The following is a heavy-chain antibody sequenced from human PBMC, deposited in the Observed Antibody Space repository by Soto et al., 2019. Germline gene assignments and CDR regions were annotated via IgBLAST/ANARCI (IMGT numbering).Heavy chain of an antibody. D-gene: IGHD2-21*01. CDR1: GFTFSNAW. CDR3: TTVSVANIYYYCGMDV. V-gene: IGHV3-15*01. CDR2: IKSKTDGGTT. Sequence: PGGSLRLSCAASGFTFSNAWMSWVRQAPGKGLEWVGRIKSKTDGGTTDYAAPVKGRFTISRDDSKNTLYLQMNSPKTEDTAVYYCTTVSVANIYYYCGMDVWGQGTTVTVSS. J-gene: IGHJ6*02.